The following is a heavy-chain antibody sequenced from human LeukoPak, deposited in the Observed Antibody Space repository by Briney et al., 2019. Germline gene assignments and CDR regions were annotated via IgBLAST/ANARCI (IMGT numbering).Heavy chain of an antibody. J-gene: IGHJ5*02. CDR1: GGTFSSYA. Sequence: GASVKVSCKASGGTFSSYAISWVRQAPGQGLEWMGGIIPIFGTANYAQKLQGRVTMTTDTSTSTAYMELRSLRSDDTAVYYCARGLGCSSTSCSRNGYWFDPWGQGTLVTVSS. V-gene: IGHV1-69*05. CDR3: ARGLGCSSTSCSRNGYWFDP. D-gene: IGHD2-2*01. CDR2: IIPIFGTA.